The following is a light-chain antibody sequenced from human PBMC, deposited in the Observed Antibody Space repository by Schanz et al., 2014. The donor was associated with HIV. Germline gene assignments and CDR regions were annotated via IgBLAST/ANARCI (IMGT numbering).Light chain of an antibody. CDR1: QSLLHDNGYNF. V-gene: IGKV2-28*01. CDR2: LGS. J-gene: IGKJ3*01. Sequence: EIVLTQSPISLPVTPGQPASISCKSSQSLLHDNGYNFLNWYLQKPGKSPQLLIYLGSNRASGVPDRFSGSGSGTDFTLKISRVEAEDVGVYYCMQALQTPQFTFGPGTKVDIK. CDR3: MQALQTPQFT.